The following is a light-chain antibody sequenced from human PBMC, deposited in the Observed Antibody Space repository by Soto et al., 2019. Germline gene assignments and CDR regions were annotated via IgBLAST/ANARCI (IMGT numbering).Light chain of an antibody. CDR3: QQYDSYPLT. CDR2: KAS. CDR1: QSISSW. Sequence: DIQMTKSPSTLSASVGDRVTITCRASQSISSWLAWYQHKPGKAPNLLIYKASSLESGVPSRFSGSGSGTEFTLTVSSLQPDDFATYYCQQYDSYPLTFGGGTKVDIK. J-gene: IGKJ4*01. V-gene: IGKV1-5*03.